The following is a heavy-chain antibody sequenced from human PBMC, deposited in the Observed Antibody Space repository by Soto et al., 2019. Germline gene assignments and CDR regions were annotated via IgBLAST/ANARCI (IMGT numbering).Heavy chain of an antibody. CDR3: ARIPVDTYMIYWSDP. D-gene: IGHD3-16*01. CDR2: FYFSGST. J-gene: IGHJ5*02. Sequence: SETLSLTCSVSGDSVSSGDYYWSWIRQPPGKGLEWIGHFYFSGSTNYIPSLKSRLTMSVDTAKNQFSLKLNSVTAADTAVYYCARIPVDTYMIYWSDPWGQGTQVTVSS. V-gene: IGHV4-61*08. CDR1: GDSVSSGDYY.